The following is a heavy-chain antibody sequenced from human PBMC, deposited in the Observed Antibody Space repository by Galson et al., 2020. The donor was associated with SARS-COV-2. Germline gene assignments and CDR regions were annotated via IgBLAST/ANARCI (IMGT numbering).Heavy chain of an antibody. CDR2: ISNSGVST. D-gene: IGHD6-19*01. CDR3: AKRGSAWYGDY. J-gene: IGHJ4*02. Sequence: TGGSLRLSCAASGFTFSSYAMTWVRQAPGKGLEWVSGISNSGVSTYYADSVKGRFTISRDNSKNTLYLQMNSLRAEDTAVYYCAKRGSAWYGDYWGQGTLVTVSS. V-gene: IGHV3-23*01. CDR1: GFTFSSYA.